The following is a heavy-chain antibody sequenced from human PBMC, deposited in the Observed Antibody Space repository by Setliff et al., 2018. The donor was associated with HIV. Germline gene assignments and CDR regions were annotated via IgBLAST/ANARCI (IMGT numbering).Heavy chain of an antibody. CDR3: ATPRERLRWSPLDY. Sequence: ASVKVSCKASGYTFTSYDINWVRQATGQGLEWMGWMNPNSGNTGYAQKFQGRVTMTRNTSISTAYMELSSLRSEDTAVYYCATPRERLRWSPLDYWGQGTLVTVSS. CDR1: GYTFTSYD. CDR2: MNPNSGNT. D-gene: IGHD1-26*01. V-gene: IGHV1-8*01. J-gene: IGHJ4*02.